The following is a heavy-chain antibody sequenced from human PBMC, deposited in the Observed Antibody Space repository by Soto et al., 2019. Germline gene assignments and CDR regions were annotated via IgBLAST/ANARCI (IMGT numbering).Heavy chain of an antibody. J-gene: IGHJ6*02. Sequence: GGSLRLSCAASGFTFDDYGMSWVRQAPGKGLEWVSGINWNGGSTGYADSVKGRFTISRDNAKNSLYLQMNSLRAEDTALYYCARDGPLIFGSYSPQAQYGMDVWGQGTTVTVSS. CDR2: INWNGGST. V-gene: IGHV3-20*04. CDR1: GFTFDDYG. D-gene: IGHD1-26*01. CDR3: ARDGPLIFGSYSPQAQYGMDV.